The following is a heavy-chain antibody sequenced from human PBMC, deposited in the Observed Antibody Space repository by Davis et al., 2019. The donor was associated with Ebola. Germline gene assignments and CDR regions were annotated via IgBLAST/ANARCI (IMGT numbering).Heavy chain of an antibody. CDR1: GFTFSSYG. J-gene: IGHJ4*02. D-gene: IGHD3-10*01. CDR2: ISGSGDST. V-gene: IGHV3-23*01. CDR3: AKDLQYYYGSADY. Sequence: GESLKISCAASGFTFSSYGMNWVRQAPGKGLEWVSAISGSGDSTYYADSVKGRFTISRDNSKSTLYLQMNSLRAEDTAVYYCAKDLQYYYGSADYWGQGTLVTVSA.